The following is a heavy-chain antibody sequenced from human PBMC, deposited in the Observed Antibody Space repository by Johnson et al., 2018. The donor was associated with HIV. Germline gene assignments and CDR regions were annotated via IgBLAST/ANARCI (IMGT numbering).Heavy chain of an antibody. Sequence: QEKLVESGGGVVQPGGSLTLSCVTSGFVFSDYVMHWVRQAPGKGLDWVTFIRYDGSSKHYADSVNGRFTIFRDNSKNTLYLQMNGLRAEDTAIYYCAKEARRPAFDIWGQGTMVTVSS. CDR2: IRYDGSSK. D-gene: IGHD6-6*01. CDR1: GFVFSDYV. J-gene: IGHJ3*02. V-gene: IGHV3-30*02. CDR3: AKEARRPAFDI.